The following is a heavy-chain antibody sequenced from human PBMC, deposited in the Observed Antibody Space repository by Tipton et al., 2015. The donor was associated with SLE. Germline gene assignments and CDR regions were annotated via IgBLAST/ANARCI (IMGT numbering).Heavy chain of an antibody. D-gene: IGHD1-26*01. CDR1: GGSFSGYY. V-gene: IGHV4-59*10. J-gene: IGHJ3*02. CDR2: IYTSGST. Sequence: TLSLTCAVYGGSFSGYYWSWIRQPAGKGLEWIGRIYTSGSTNYNPSLKSRVTISVDTSKNQFSLKLSSVTAADTAVYYCARGREWELLDAFDIWGQGTMVTVSS. CDR3: ARGREWELLDAFDI.